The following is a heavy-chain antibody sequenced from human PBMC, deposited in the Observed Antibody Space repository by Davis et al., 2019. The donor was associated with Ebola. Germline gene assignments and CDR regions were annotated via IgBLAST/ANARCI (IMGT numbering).Heavy chain of an antibody. J-gene: IGHJ4*02. CDR2: IKHSGST. Sequence: SETLSLTCAVYGGSFSGYYWSWIRQLPGKGLEWIGEIKHSGSTNYNPSLKSRVTISVDTSKNQFSLKLSSVTAADTAVYYCARGRGWYVGRFDYWGQGTLVTVSS. D-gene: IGHD6-19*01. CDR3: ARGRGWYVGRFDY. CDR1: GGSFSGYY. V-gene: IGHV4-34*01.